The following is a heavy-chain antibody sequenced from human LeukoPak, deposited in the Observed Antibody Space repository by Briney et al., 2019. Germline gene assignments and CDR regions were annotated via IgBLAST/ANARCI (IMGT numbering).Heavy chain of an antibody. D-gene: IGHD3-10*01. Sequence: ASVTVSCKASGYTFTGYYMHWVRQAPGQGLEWMGRINPNSGGTNYAQKFQGRVTMTRDTSISTAYMELSRLRSDDTAVYYCARVLAGSGSSEFDYWGQGTLVTVSS. CDR1: GYTFTGYY. V-gene: IGHV1-2*06. J-gene: IGHJ4*02. CDR3: ARVLAGSGSSEFDY. CDR2: INPNSGGT.